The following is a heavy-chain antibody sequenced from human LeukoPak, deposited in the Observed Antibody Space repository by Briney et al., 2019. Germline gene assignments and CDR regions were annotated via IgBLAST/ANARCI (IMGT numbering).Heavy chain of an antibody. J-gene: IGHJ4*02. D-gene: IGHD5-18*01. CDR1: GGSIRGGAYY. CDR2: SHYSGTS. Sequence: RPSQTLSLTCTVSGGSIRGGAYYWSWIRQHSGKGLEWIGYSHYSGTSSYNPSLKSRVIVSVDTTKNQFSLKMSSVTAADTAVYYCARADTGLDYWGQGTLVTVSS. CDR3: ARADTGLDY. V-gene: IGHV4-31*03.